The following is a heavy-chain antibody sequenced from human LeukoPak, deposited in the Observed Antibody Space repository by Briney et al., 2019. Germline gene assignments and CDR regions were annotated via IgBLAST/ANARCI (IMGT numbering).Heavy chain of an antibody. CDR2: VSYDGSDK. V-gene: IGHV3-30*03. CDR3: VRDRGWFHFDL. D-gene: IGHD3-10*01. CDR1: GFTFSRYG. Sequence: PGGSLRLSCAASGFTFSRYGMHWVRQAPGKGLEWAAIVSYDGSDKYYADSVKGRFTISRDNSKSTLYLQMNSLSTEDTAVYYCVRDRGWFHFDLWGQGTLVTVSS. J-gene: IGHJ4*02.